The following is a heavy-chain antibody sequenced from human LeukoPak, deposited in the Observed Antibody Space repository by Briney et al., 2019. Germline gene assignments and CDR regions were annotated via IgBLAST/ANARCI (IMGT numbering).Heavy chain of an antibody. V-gene: IGHV3-23*01. D-gene: IGHD5-18*01. CDR3: ARDLGYSYGPWFDP. CDR2: ISGSGGST. CDR1: GFTFSSYA. Sequence: GGSLRLSCAASGFTFSSYAMSWVRQAPGKGLEWVSAISGSGGSTYYADSVKGRFTISRDNSKNTLYLQMNSLRAEDTAVYYCARDLGYSYGPWFDPWGQGTLVTVSS. J-gene: IGHJ5*02.